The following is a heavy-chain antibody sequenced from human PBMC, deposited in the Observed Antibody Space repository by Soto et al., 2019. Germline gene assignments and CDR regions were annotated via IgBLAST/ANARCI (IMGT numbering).Heavy chain of an antibody. CDR2: IIPIFGTP. J-gene: IGHJ6*02. V-gene: IGHV1-69*13. Sequence: SVKVSCKASGDTFSTFAISWVRQAPGQGLEWMGGIIPIFGTPDYAQHFPGRVTISADESTKTAYLELSSLRPEDTAVYYCARSPGITGARASQYAMDVWGQGTTVTVSS. CDR3: ARSPGITGARASQYAMDV. D-gene: IGHD1-20*01. CDR1: GDTFSTFA.